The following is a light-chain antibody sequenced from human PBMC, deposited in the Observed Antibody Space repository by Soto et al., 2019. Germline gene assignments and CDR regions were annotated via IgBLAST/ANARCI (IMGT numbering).Light chain of an antibody. CDR2: GAS. Sequence: IVLTQSPGTLSLSPGERVTLSCRASQSVSSSYLAWYQQKPGQAPRLLIYGASSRATGIPDRFSGSGSGTDFTLTISRLEPEDFAVYYCQQYGSSPYTFGQGTQLEIK. CDR1: QSVSSSY. V-gene: IGKV3-20*01. J-gene: IGKJ2*01. CDR3: QQYGSSPYT.